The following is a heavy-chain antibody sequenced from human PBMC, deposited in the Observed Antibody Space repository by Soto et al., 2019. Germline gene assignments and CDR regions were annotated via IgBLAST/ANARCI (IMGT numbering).Heavy chain of an antibody. CDR1: GDSIISSDFY. J-gene: IGHJ5*02. V-gene: IGHV4-39*01. D-gene: IGHD6-13*01. Sequence: SETLSLTCTVSGDSIISSDFYWGWVRQPPGKGLEWIGSIFYLGSSYYNPSLKSRVTMSVDTSKNQFSLRLGSVTAADTALYFCARHSSARRKNNWSDPWGQGIMVTASS. CDR2: IFYLGSS. CDR3: ARHSSARRKNNWSDP.